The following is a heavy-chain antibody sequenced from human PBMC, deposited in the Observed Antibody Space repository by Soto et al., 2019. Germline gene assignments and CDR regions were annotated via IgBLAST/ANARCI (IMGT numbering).Heavy chain of an antibody. CDR3: ARDHSREIFGYYYGMDV. Sequence: GGSLRLSCVASGFPFDSYGIHWVRRAPGKGLEWVATIGFAGNNKYYADSVKGRFTISRDNSKNTLYLHINSLKVDDTAMYYCARDHSREIFGYYYGMDVWGQGTTVTVSS. V-gene: IGHV3-33*01. J-gene: IGHJ6*02. CDR2: IGFAGNNK. D-gene: IGHD3-9*01. CDR1: GFPFDSYG.